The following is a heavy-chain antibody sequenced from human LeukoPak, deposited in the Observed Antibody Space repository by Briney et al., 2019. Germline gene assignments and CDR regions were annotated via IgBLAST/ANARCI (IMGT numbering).Heavy chain of an antibody. V-gene: IGHV3-53*01. J-gene: IGHJ4*02. D-gene: IGHD6-13*01. CDR1: GFTVSSNY. Sequence: GGSLRLSCAASGFTVSSNYMSWVRQAPGKGLEWVSVIYSGGSTYYADSVKGRFTISRDNSKNTLYLQMDSLRAEDTAVYYCARSPRIPAAGTNFDYWGQGTLVTVSS. CDR3: ARSPRIPAAGTNFDY. CDR2: IYSGGST.